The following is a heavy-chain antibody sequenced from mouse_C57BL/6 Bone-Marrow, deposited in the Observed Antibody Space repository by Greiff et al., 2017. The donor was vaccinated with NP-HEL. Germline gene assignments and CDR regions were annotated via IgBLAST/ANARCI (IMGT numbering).Heavy chain of an antibody. D-gene: IGHD2-2*01. V-gene: IGHV1-82*01. Sequence: QVQLQQSGPELVKPGASVKISCKASGYAFSSSWMNWVKQRPGKGLEWIGRIYPGDGDTNYNGKFKGKATLTADKSSSTAYMQRSSLTSEDSAVYFCARGGNYGYDVDYFDYWGQGTTLTVSS. CDR3: ARGGNYGYDVDYFDY. J-gene: IGHJ2*01. CDR2: IYPGDGDT. CDR1: GYAFSSSW.